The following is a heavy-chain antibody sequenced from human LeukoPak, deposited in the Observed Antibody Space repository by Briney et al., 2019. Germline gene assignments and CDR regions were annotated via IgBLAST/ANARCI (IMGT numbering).Heavy chain of an antibody. D-gene: IGHD5-12*01. Sequence: GGSLRLSCAASGFTFDDYVMSWVRQAPGKGLEWVSTISSTGGSTFHADSVKGRFTISRDNSKNTLYLQMNSLRAEDTAVYYCAKGDSGYGYFDYWGQGTLVTVSS. CDR2: ISSTGGST. J-gene: IGHJ4*02. CDR1: GFTFDDYV. CDR3: AKGDSGYGYFDY. V-gene: IGHV3-23*01.